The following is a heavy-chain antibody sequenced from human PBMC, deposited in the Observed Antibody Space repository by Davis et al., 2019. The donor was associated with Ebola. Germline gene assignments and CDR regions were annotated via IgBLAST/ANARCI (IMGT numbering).Heavy chain of an antibody. Sequence: GGSLRLSCAASGFTFSSYAMSWVRQAPGKGLEWVSAISGSGGSTYYADSVKGRFTISRDNSKNTLYLQMNSLRAEDTAVYYCARTAAAGGLVARYYFDYWGQGTLVTVSS. CDR2: ISGSGGST. D-gene: IGHD6-13*01. CDR3: ARTAAAGGLVARYYFDY. J-gene: IGHJ4*02. V-gene: IGHV3-23*01. CDR1: GFTFSSYA.